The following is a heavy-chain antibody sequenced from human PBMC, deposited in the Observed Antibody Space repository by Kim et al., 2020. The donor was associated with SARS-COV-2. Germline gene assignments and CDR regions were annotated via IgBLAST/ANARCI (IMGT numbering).Heavy chain of an antibody. Sequence: SETLSLTCTVSGGSISSYYWSWIRQPPGKGLEWIGYIYYSGSTNYNPSLKSRVTISVDTSKNQFSLKLSSVTAADTAVYYCARAGLCLGCYYYGMDVWGQGTTVTVSS. D-gene: IGHD2-2*01. CDR1: GGSISSYY. J-gene: IGHJ6*02. CDR3: ARAGLCLGCYYYGMDV. CDR2: IYYSGST. V-gene: IGHV4-59*01.